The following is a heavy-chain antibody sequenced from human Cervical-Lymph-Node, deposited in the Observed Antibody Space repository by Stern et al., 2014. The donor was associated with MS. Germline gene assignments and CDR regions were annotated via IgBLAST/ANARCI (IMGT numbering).Heavy chain of an antibody. Sequence: QVTLKESGPTLVKPTETLTLTCTVSGFSLSTSGLSVGWIRQPPGQALEWLALIYWDDEQRYSPSLQSRLSITKDTSKNQVALTMTNMDPVETATYYCAHRSYDSSGLFDYWGQGSLVTVSS. J-gene: IGHJ4*02. CDR3: AHRSYDSSGLFDY. V-gene: IGHV2-5*02. CDR1: GFSLSTSGLS. CDR2: IYWDDEQ. D-gene: IGHD3-22*01.